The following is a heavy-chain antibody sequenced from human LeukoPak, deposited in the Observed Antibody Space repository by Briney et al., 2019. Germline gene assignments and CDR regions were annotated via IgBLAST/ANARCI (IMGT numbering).Heavy chain of an antibody. Sequence: SQTLSLTCAISGDSVSSKSASWNWIRQSPSRGLEWLGRTYSRSKWFNDYAVSVKSRITINPDTSKNQFSLHLSSVTPDDTAVYYCARGTGSLDYWGQGTLVTVSS. D-gene: IGHD1-26*01. CDR1: GDSVSSKSAS. CDR3: ARGTGSLDY. J-gene: IGHJ4*02. V-gene: IGHV6-1*01. CDR2: TYSRSKWFN.